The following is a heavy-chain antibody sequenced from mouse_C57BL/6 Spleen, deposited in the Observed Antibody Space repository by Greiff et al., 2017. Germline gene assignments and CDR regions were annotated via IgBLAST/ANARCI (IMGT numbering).Heavy chain of an antibody. CDR3: ARRDYDDSFDY. Sequence: QVQLQQSGAELVMPGASVKLSCKASGYTFTSYWMHWVKQRPGQGLEWIGEIDPSDSYTNYNQKFKGKSTLTVDKSSSTAYMQLSSLTSEDSAVYYCARRDYDDSFDYWGQGTTLTVSS. CDR2: IDPSDSYT. CDR1: GYTFTSYW. V-gene: IGHV1-69*01. J-gene: IGHJ2*01. D-gene: IGHD2-4*01.